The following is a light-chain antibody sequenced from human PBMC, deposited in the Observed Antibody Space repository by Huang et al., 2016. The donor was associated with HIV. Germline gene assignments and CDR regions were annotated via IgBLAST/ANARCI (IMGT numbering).Light chain of an antibody. CDR3: QHYGSPPWT. V-gene: IGKV3-20*01. J-gene: IGKJ1*01. CDR1: QSVSSYY. CDR2: GAS. Sequence: EIVLTQSPGTLSLSPGERATLSCRASQSVSSYYLAWYHQKPGQAPRLLIYGASSRATGIPDKFSGSGSGTGFTLTISRLEPEDFAVYYCQHYGSPPWTFGQGTKVEIK.